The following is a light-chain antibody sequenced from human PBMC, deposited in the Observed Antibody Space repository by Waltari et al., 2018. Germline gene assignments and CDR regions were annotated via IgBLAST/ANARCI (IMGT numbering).Light chain of an antibody. CDR3: QQYGRSPYT. CDR1: QSVGSNF. J-gene: IGKJ2*01. V-gene: IGKV3-20*01. Sequence: EIVLTQSPDTLSSSPGQRATLSCRASQSVGSNFLAWYQQKPGQAPRLLIYGASSRADDIPDRFRASGSETDFTLTISRLEPEDFAVYYCQQYGRSPYTFGQGTKLEI. CDR2: GAS.